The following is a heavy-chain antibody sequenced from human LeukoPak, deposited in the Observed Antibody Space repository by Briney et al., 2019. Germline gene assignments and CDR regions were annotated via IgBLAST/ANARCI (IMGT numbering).Heavy chain of an antibody. CDR2: IYYSGST. Sequence: PSETLSLTCTVSGGSISSYYWSWIRQPPGKGLEWIGYIYYSGSTNYNPSLKSRVTISVDTSKNQFSLKLSSVTAADTAVYYCAKLGGSGTKVPNYHYYYMDVWGKGTTVTVSS. CDR3: AKLGGSGTKVPNYHYYYMDV. V-gene: IGHV4-59*04. CDR1: GGSISSYY. J-gene: IGHJ6*03. D-gene: IGHD3-10*01.